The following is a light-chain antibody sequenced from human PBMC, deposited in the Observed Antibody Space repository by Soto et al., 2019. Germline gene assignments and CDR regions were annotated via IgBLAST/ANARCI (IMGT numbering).Light chain of an antibody. CDR2: DVT. CDR1: SSDIGVYAY. J-gene: IGLJ2*01. Sequence: QSALTQPASVSGSPGQSITMSCTGASSDIGVYAYVSWYQHHPGEAPKLLIYDVTHRPSGVSNRFTASKSGNTASLTISGLQAEDEADYYCSSYTPRNTVVFGGGTKLTVL. CDR3: SSYTPRNTVV. V-gene: IGLV2-14*01.